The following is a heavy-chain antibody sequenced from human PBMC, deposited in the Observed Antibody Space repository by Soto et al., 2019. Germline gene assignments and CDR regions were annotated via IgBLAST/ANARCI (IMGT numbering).Heavy chain of an antibody. D-gene: IGHD2-2*01. CDR1: GGSFSGYY. J-gene: IGHJ6*02. CDR2: INHSGST. Sequence: SETLSLTCAVYGGSFSGYYWSRIRQPPGKGLEWIGEINHSGSTNYNPSLKSRVTISVDTSKNQFSLKLSSVTAADTAVYYCASSSYCSSTSCYGRRYYYYYGMDVWGQGTTVTVSS. CDR3: ASSSYCSSTSCYGRRYYYYYGMDV. V-gene: IGHV4-34*01.